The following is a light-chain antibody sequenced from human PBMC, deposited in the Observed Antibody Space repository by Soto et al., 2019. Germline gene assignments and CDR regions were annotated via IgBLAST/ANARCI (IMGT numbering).Light chain of an antibody. V-gene: IGKV3-20*01. CDR3: QHYENSPST. Sequence: EIVLTQSPGILSLSPGERATLSCRANDILSSGFLAWYQQRRGQAPRLLIYGASTMATGIPDRFSGGGSETDFILGISRVEPEDFAMYYCQHYENSPSTFGPGTRLEIK. CDR2: GAS. CDR1: DILSSGF. J-gene: IGKJ5*01.